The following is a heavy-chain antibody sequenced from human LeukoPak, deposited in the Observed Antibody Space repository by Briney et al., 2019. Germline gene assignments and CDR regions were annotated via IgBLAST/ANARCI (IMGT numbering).Heavy chain of an antibody. J-gene: IGHJ6*02. CDR2: VSGSGSST. CDR3: AKAQRTIRQYFYDGMDV. CDR1: GFTFSSYA. V-gene: IGHV3-23*01. D-gene: IGHD3-9*01. Sequence: GGSLRLSCAASGFTFSSYAMSWVRQAPGKGLEWVSVVSGSGSSTYYADSVKGRFTISRDNSKNTLYLQMNSLRAEDKAVYFCAKAQRTIRQYFYDGMDVWGQGATVTVSS.